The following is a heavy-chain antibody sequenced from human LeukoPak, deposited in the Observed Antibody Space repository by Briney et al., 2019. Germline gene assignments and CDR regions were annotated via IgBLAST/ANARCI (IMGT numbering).Heavy chain of an antibody. D-gene: IGHD1-26*01. Sequence: PSETLSLTCTVSGGSISSSNYYWGWIRQPPGKGLEWIGSRYYSGSTYYNPSLKSRVTISVDTSKNQFSLNLSSVTAADTAVYYCARVGLGVYSGSYSPWSQFFPLDYWGQGTLVTVSS. CDR3: ARVGLGVYSGSYSPWSQFFPLDY. J-gene: IGHJ4*02. CDR2: RYYSGST. V-gene: IGHV4-39*07. CDR1: GGSISSSNYY.